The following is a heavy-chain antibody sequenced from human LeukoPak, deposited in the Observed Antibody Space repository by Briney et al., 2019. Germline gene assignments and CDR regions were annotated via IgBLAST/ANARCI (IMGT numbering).Heavy chain of an antibody. V-gene: IGHV1-69*13. CDR1: GYTFTTYG. J-gene: IGHJ6*03. CDR3: ARVAAAAGHYYYYMDV. Sequence: ASVKVSCKASGYTFTTYGISWVRQAPGQGLEWMGGIIPIFGTANYAQKFQGRVTITADESTSTAYMELSSLRSEDTAVYYCARVAAAAGHYYYYMDVWGKGTTVTVSS. D-gene: IGHD6-13*01. CDR2: IIPIFGTA.